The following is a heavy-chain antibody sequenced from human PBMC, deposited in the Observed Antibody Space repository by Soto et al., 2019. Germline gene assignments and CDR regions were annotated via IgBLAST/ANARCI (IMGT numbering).Heavy chain of an antibody. V-gene: IGHV3-30-3*01. D-gene: IGHD2-2*01. CDR1: GFTFSSYA. J-gene: IGHJ6*02. CDR3: ARDCSSTSCSIPRGHYYYYGMDV. Sequence: VGSLRLSCAASGFTFSSYAMHWVRQAPGKGLEWVAVISYDGSNKYYADSVKGRFTISRDNSKNTLYLQMNSLRAEDTAVYYCARDCSSTSCSIPRGHYYYYGMDVWGQGTTVTVSS. CDR2: ISYDGSNK.